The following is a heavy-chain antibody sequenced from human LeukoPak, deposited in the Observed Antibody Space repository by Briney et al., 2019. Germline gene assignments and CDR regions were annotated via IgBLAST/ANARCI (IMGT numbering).Heavy chain of an antibody. Sequence: TGGSLRLSCAASGLTVSSNYMSWVRQAPGKGLEWVSVIYSGGGIYYADSVKGRFTISRDNSKNTLYLQMNSLRAEDTAVYYCARDLGQQQLVSAEPYFDYWGQGTLVTASS. J-gene: IGHJ4*02. V-gene: IGHV3-66*02. D-gene: IGHD6-13*01. CDR3: ARDLGQQQLVSAEPYFDY. CDR2: IYSGGGI. CDR1: GLTVSSNY.